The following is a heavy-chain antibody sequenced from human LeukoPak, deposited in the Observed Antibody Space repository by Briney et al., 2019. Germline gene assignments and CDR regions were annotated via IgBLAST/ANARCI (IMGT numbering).Heavy chain of an antibody. Sequence: PGGPLRLSCAASGFTFSNDWMHWVRQAPGKGLVWVSRINGDGGYTSYADSVKGRFTISIDNAKNTLYLQMNSLRAEDTAVYYCAKYTRGMDVWGQGTTVTVSS. J-gene: IGHJ6*02. CDR1: GFTFSNDW. CDR3: AKYTRGMDV. D-gene: IGHD2-2*01. V-gene: IGHV3-74*01. CDR2: INGDGGYT.